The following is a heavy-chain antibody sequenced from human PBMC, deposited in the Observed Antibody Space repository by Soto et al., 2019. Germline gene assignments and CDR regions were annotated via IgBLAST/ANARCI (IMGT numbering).Heavy chain of an antibody. Sequence: PSETLSLTCTVSGSSISSSSYYWGWIRQPPGKGLEWIGSIYYSGSTYYNPSLKSRVTISVDTSKNQFSLKLSSVTAADTAVYYCARQGSYYDFWSGYNLPINWFDPWGQGTLVTVSS. CDR2: IYYSGST. D-gene: IGHD3-3*01. V-gene: IGHV4-39*01. J-gene: IGHJ5*02. CDR1: GSSISSSSYY. CDR3: ARQGSYYDFWSGYNLPINWFDP.